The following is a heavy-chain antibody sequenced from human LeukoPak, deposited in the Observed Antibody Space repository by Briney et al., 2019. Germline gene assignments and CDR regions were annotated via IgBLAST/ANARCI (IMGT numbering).Heavy chain of an antibody. Sequence: PGGSLRLSCAASGFTVSSNYMSWVRQAPGKGLEWVSVIYSGGSTYYADSVKGRFTISRDNSKNTLYLQMNSLRAEDTPVYYCASNYDSSGYYGGIDYWGXXXLXTVSS. J-gene: IGHJ4*01. D-gene: IGHD3-22*01. V-gene: IGHV3-53*01. CDR3: ASNYDSSGYYGGIDY. CDR1: GFTVSSNY. CDR2: IYSGGST.